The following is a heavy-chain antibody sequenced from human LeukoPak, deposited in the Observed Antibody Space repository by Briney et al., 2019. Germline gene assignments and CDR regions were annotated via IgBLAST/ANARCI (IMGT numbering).Heavy chain of an antibody. J-gene: IGHJ3*02. D-gene: IGHD3-10*01. CDR3: ARDLWLYAFDI. Sequence: GGSLRLSCAASGFTFSNYGMHWVRQAPGKGLEWVALIWFDGSNRYYADSVRGRFTISRDNPKNTLYLQMNSLSAEDTAVYYCARDLWLYAFDIWGQGTMVTVSS. V-gene: IGHV3-33*01. CDR2: IWFDGSNR. CDR1: GFTFSNYG.